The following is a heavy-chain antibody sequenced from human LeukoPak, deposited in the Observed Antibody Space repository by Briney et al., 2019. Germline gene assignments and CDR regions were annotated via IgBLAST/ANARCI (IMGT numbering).Heavy chain of an antibody. J-gene: IGHJ4*02. CDR2: IFYDGHT. CDR1: GAYFSSSGCY. V-gene: IGHV4-39*02. CDR3: ARLGASLVWDSGSFPDY. D-gene: IGHD3-10*01. Sequence: SETLSLTCTVSGAYFSSSGCYWGWFRQPPGKRLEWIASIFYDGHTYYNPSLQSRVLISADTSKNHFSLDLEFVTAADTAVYFCARLGASLVWDSGSFPDYWGQRTPVTVSS.